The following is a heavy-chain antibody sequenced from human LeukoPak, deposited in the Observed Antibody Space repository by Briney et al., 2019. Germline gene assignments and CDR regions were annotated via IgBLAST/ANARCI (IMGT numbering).Heavy chain of an antibody. J-gene: IGHJ4*02. CDR1: GFTFSNYW. CDR2: INSDGSST. D-gene: IGHD3-16*01. CDR3: ASGGHARFDY. V-gene: IGHV3-74*01. Sequence: PGGSLRLSCVASGFTFSNYWMHWVRQAPGKGLVWVSRINSDGSSTSYADSAKGRFTISRDNAKNTLYLQMNSLRAEDTAVYYCASGGHARFDYWGQGTLVTVSS.